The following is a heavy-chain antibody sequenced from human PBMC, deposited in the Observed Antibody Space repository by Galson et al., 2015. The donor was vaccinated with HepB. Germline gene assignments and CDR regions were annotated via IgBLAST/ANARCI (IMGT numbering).Heavy chain of an antibody. CDR3: ACGNYHFDC. J-gene: IGHJ4*02. V-gene: IGHV3-30-3*01. D-gene: IGHD5-24*01. CDR2: ISYDGSNK. CDR1: GFTFSSYA. Sequence: SLRLSCAASGFTFSSYAMHWVRQAPGKGLEWVAVISYDGSNKYYADSVKGRFTISRDNSKNTLYLQMNSLRAEDTAVYYCACGNYHFDCWDQGTLVTVSS.